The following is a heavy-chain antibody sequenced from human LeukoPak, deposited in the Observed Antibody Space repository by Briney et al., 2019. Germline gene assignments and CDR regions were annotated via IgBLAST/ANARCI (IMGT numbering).Heavy chain of an antibody. CDR1: GFTFSSYE. V-gene: IGHV3-48*03. J-gene: IGHJ6*03. CDR3: ARNWIPPRDYCYYMDV. Sequence: TGGSLRLSCAASGFTFSSYEMNWVRQAPGKGLDWVSYITSSGSTIYYADSVKRRFTISRDNAKNSLYLQMNSLRAEHTAVYYCARNWIPPRDYCYYMDVWGKGTTVTVSS. D-gene: IGHD1-1*01. CDR2: ITSSGSTI.